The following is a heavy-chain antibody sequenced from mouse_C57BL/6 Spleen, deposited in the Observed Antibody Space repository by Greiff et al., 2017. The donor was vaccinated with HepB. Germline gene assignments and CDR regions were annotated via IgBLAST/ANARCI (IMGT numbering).Heavy chain of an antibody. CDR1: GYTFTSYW. CDR3: ARSLSTTVVTFDY. V-gene: IGHV1-64*01. CDR2: IHPNSGST. J-gene: IGHJ2*01. D-gene: IGHD1-1*01. Sequence: QVQLQQPGAELVKPGASVKLSCKASGYTFTSYWMHWVKQRPGQGLEWIGMIHPNSGSTNYNEKFKSKATLTVDKSSSTAYMQLSSLTSEDSAVYYFARSLSTTVVTFDYWGQGTTLTVSS.